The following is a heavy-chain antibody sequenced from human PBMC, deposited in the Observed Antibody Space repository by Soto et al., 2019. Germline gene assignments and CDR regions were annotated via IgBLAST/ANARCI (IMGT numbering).Heavy chain of an antibody. J-gene: IGHJ6*02. CDR2: IIPIFGTA. V-gene: IGHV1-69*12. D-gene: IGHD4-17*01. CDR3: ARDTVTDVGYYYYGMDV. CDR1: GGTFSSYA. Sequence: QVQLVQSGAEVKKPGSSVKVYCKASGGTFSSYAISWVRQAPGQGLEWMGGIIPIFGTANYAQKFQGRVTITADESTSTAYMELSSLISEDTAVYYCARDTVTDVGYYYYGMDVWGQGTTVTVSS.